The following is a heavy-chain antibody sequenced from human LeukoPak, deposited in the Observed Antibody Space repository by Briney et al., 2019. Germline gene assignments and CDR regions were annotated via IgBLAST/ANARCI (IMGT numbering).Heavy chain of an antibody. CDR2: INHSGST. CDR3: ARGSEVYSSGWYRIDY. Sequence: PSETLSLTCAVYGGSFSGYYWSWLHQPPGKGLEWIGEINHSGSTNYNPSLKSRVTISVDTSKNQFSLKLSSVTAADTAVYYCARGSEVYSSGWYRIDYWGQGTLVTVSS. J-gene: IGHJ4*02. CDR1: GGSFSGYY. D-gene: IGHD6-19*01. V-gene: IGHV4-34*01.